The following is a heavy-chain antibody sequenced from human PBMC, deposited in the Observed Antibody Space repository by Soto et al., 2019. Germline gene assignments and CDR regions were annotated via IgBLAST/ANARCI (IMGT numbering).Heavy chain of an antibody. V-gene: IGHV4-59*01. Sequence: SETLSLTCTVSGGSISSYYWSWIRQPPGKGLEWIGYIYYSGSTNYNPSLKSRVTISVDTSKNQFSLKLSSVTAADTAVYYCARERIYYDSSGYYHYFDYWGQGTLVTVSS. D-gene: IGHD3-22*01. CDR1: GGSISSYY. J-gene: IGHJ4*02. CDR3: ARERIYYDSSGYYHYFDY. CDR2: IYYSGST.